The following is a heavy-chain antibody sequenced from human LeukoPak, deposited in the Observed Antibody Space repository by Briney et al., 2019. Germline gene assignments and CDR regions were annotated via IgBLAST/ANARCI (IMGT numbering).Heavy chain of an antibody. Sequence: GGSLRLSCIVSGFTFSNYWMSWVRQAPGKGLEWVANIKEDGSEKYYVDSVKGRFTISRDNAKNSLYLQMDSLRVEDTAVYFCARRSTGYSGYDPQFCFDDWGQGTLVTVSS. D-gene: IGHD5-12*01. CDR1: GFTFSNYW. J-gene: IGHJ4*02. CDR3: ARRSTGYSGYDPQFCFDD. CDR2: IKEDGSEK. V-gene: IGHV3-7*01.